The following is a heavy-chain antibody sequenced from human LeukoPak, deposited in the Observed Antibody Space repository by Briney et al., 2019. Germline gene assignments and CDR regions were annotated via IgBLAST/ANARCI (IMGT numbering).Heavy chain of an antibody. J-gene: IGHJ3*02. V-gene: IGHV7-4-1*02. CDR3: ASMGANGFDI. CDR1: GYTFSTYA. Sequence: ASVKVSCKASGYTFSTYAINWVRQAPGQGLEFMGWINTYNGNPTYAQAFIGRFVFSADTSASTAYLQISSLKTEDTAVYYCASMGANGFDIWGQGTTVTVSS. D-gene: IGHD3-16*01. CDR2: INTYNGNP.